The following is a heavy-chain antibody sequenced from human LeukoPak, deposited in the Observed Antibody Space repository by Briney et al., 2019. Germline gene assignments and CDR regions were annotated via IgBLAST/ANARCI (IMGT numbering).Heavy chain of an antibody. CDR3: TNTVVVVASTGFDY. V-gene: IGHV3-15*01. Sequence: GGSLRLSCAASGFTFTNAWMSWVRQAPGKGLEWVGRIKSKTDGGTTDYAAPVKGRFTISRDDSKNTLYLQMNSLETEDTAVYYCTNTVVVVASTGFDYWGQGTLVTVSS. J-gene: IGHJ4*02. CDR2: IKSKTDGGTT. D-gene: IGHD2-15*01. CDR1: GFTFTNAW.